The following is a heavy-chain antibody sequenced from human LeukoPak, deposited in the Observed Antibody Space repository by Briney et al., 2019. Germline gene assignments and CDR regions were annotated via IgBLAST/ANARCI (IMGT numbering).Heavy chain of an antibody. J-gene: IGHJ4*02. D-gene: IGHD3-10*01. CDR2: IYYSGST. CDR3: ARHGDSRGTVDS. CDR1: GGSISSYY. Sequence: PSETLSLTCIVSGGSISSYYWSWIRQPPGKGLEWIGYIYYSGSTNFNPSLKSRVTISVDTSKNQFSLKLSSVTAADTAVYYCARHGDSRGTVDSWGQGTWSPSPQ. V-gene: IGHV4-59*08.